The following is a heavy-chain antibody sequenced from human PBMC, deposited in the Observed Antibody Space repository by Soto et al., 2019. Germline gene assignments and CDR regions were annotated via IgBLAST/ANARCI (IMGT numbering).Heavy chain of an antibody. Sequence: GRSLRLSCAASGFTFSDYYMSWIRQAPGKGLEWVSHITSSGNTKYYADSVKGRFTISRDNAKNSLYVQMNSLRAEDTAVYYCARSPSLLPFDYWGQGILVTVSS. CDR2: ITSSGNTK. J-gene: IGHJ4*02. V-gene: IGHV3-11*01. CDR1: GFTFSDYY. CDR3: ARSPSLLPFDY.